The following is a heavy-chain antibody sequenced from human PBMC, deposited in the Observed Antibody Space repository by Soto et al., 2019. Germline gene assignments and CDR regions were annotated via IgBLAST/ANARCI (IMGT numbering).Heavy chain of an antibody. J-gene: IGHJ5*02. V-gene: IGHV1-69*01. CDR2: IIPIFGTA. CDR1: GGPFSSYA. Sequence: QVQLVQSGAEVKKPGSSVNVSCKASGGPFSSYAISWVRQAPGQGLEWMGGIIPIFGTANYAQKFQGRVTITADESTSTAYMELSSLRSEDTAVYYCARDESSSWLKTNWFDPWCQGTLVTVSS. D-gene: IGHD6-13*01. CDR3: ARDESSSWLKTNWFDP.